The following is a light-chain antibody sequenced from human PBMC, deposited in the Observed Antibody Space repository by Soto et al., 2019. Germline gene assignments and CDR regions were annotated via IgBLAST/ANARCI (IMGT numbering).Light chain of an antibody. V-gene: IGLV1-40*01. CDR2: SNN. CDR1: SSNIGADYD. CDR3: LSYDDSLSVSGV. J-gene: IGLJ3*02. Sequence: QPVLTQPPSVSGAPGLRVTISCTGSSSNIGADYDVHWYQQIPGKAPKLLIYSNNKRPSGVPDRFSGSKSGNSASLAITGLQAEDEADYYFLSYDDSLSVSGVFGGGTKITVL.